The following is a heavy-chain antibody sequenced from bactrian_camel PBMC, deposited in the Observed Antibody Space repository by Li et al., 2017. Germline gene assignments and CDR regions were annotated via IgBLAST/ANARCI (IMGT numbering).Heavy chain of an antibody. D-gene: IGHD2*01. Sequence: HVQLVESGGGLVQPGGSLRLSCAASGFTFTNYYMSWVRQAPGKGLEWVSSIYGDGTNKYYADSVKGRFTVSRDNRNNMLYLQLSSLQTEDMAMYYCARRGDYSMDYWGQGTQVTVS. J-gene: IGHJ4*01. CDR3: ARRGDYSMDY. CDR1: GFTFTNYY. CDR2: IYGDGTNK. V-gene: IGHV3-2*01.